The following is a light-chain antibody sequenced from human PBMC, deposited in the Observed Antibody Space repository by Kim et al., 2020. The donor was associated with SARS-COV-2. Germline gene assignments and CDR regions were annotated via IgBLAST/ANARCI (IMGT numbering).Light chain of an antibody. Sequence: SPGERATLSCRASHEVSGFSLAWYQQKPGQAPVLLIFGASNRATGVPDRFSGSGSGTDFTLTISRLEPEDFAVYYCQQFGDSSWTFGQGTKVDIK. V-gene: IGKV3-20*01. CDR3: QQFGDSSWT. J-gene: IGKJ1*01. CDR2: GAS. CDR1: HEVSGFS.